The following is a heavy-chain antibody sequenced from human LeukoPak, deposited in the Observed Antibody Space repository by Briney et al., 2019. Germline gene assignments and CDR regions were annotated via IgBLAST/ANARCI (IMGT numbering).Heavy chain of an antibody. D-gene: IGHD5-18*01. CDR1: GFTFSSYA. Sequence: GGSLRLSCAASGFTFSSYAMSWVRQAPGKGLEWVANIKKDGSEKYYVDSVKGRFTISRDNAKTSLYLQMNSLRAEDTAVYYCARHLSGVTGYTYGRGIDYWGQGTLVTVSS. CDR3: ARHLSGVTGYTYGRGIDY. J-gene: IGHJ4*02. CDR2: IKKDGSEK. V-gene: IGHV3-7*01.